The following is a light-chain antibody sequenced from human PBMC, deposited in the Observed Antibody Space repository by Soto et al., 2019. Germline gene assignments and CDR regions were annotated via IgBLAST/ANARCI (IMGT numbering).Light chain of an antibody. J-gene: IGLJ1*01. CDR1: SSNIGSNY. Sequence: QSVLTQPPSASGTPGQRVTISCSGRSSNIGSNYVYWYQQLPGTAPKLLIYRTDQRPSGVPDRFSVSKSGTSASLAISGLRSEDEADYYCATWDGSPTGFYVFGPGTKLTVL. CDR3: ATWDGSPTGFYV. V-gene: IGLV1-47*01. CDR2: RTD.